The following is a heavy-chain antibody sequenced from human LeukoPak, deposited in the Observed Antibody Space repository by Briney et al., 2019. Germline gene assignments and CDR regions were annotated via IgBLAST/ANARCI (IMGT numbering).Heavy chain of an antibody. CDR1: GFTFSSYW. V-gene: IGHV3-7*01. CDR3: ARDRPDTYYYYGMDV. J-gene: IGHJ6*02. D-gene: IGHD5-18*01. Sequence: GGSLRLSCAASGFTFSSYWMSWVRQAPGNGLEWVANIKQDGSEKYYVDSVKGRFTISRDNAKNSLYLQMNSLRAEDTAVYYCARDRPDTYYYYGMDVWGQGTTVTVSS. CDR2: IKQDGSEK.